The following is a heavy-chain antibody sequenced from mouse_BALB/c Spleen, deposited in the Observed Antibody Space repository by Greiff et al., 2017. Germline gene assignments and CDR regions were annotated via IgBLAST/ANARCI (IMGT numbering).Heavy chain of an antibody. CDR1: GFTFSSFG. J-gene: IGHJ1*01. D-gene: IGHD1-1*01. Sequence: EVKLMESGGGLVQPGGSRKLSCAASGFTFSSFGMHWDRQAPEKGLEWVAYISSGSSTIYYADTVKGRFTISRDNPKNTLFLQMTSLRSEDTAMYYCARAYYGSSYWYFDVWGAGTTVTVSS. CDR2: ISSGSSTI. V-gene: IGHV5-17*02. CDR3: ARAYYGSSYWYFDV.